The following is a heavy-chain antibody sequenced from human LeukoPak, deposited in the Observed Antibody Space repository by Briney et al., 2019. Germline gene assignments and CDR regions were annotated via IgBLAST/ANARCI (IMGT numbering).Heavy chain of an antibody. CDR3: SRGVWSTRLAVFYLDY. CDR1: GYDFTKYA. D-gene: IGHD2-8*02. CDR2: IDAGNGRT. Sequence: GASVKVSCKASGYDFTKYAVQWVRQAPGQRLEWMGWIDAGNGRTKYSPDFQGRVIISRETSASIAYIELSSLRSDDMAVLYFSRGVWSTRLAVFYLDYWGQGALVTV. J-gene: IGHJ4*02. V-gene: IGHV1-3*03.